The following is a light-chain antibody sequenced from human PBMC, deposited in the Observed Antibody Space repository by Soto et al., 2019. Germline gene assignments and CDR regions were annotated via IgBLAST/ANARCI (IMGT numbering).Light chain of an antibody. J-gene: IGLJ2*01. Sequence: QSVLTQPPSASGTPGQRVTISCSGSSSNIGSNTVNWYQQLPGTAPKLLIYSNNQRPSGVPDRFSGSKSGTSASLAISGLQSEDEADYYCAACYDSLNGRVFGGGIKLTVL. V-gene: IGLV1-44*01. CDR3: AACYDSLNGRV. CDR2: SNN. CDR1: SSNIGSNT.